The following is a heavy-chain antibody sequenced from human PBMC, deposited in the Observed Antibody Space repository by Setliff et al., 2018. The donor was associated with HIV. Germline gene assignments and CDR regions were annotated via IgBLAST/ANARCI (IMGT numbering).Heavy chain of an antibody. CDR3: AREDYYYYGMDV. Sequence: SETLSLTCTVSGGSISSGSYYWNWIRQPAGKGLEWIGRIYTSGSTNYNPSLKSRVTITVDTSENKFSLKLSSVTAADTAVYYCAREDYYYYGMDVWGQGTTVTVSS. V-gene: IGHV4-61*02. J-gene: IGHJ6*02. CDR1: GGSISSGSYY. CDR2: IYTSGST.